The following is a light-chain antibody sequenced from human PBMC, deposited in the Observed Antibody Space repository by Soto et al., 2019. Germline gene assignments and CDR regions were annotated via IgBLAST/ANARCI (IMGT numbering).Light chain of an antibody. V-gene: IGKV1-39*01. CDR3: QQSFSSSWT. J-gene: IGKJ1*01. Sequence: DIQMTQSPASLSASIGDRVIITCRASQSISNYLNWYQLKPGRAPKFLVYAASSLQSGVPSRFSGSGSGTDFTLTISSLQREDFATNFCQQSFSSSWTFGQGTKVDIK. CDR2: AAS. CDR1: QSISNY.